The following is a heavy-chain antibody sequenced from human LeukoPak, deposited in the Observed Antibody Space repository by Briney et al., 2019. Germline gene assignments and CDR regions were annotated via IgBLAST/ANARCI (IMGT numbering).Heavy chain of an antibody. V-gene: IGHV4-34*01. Sequence: SETLSLTCAVYGGSFSGYYWSWIRQPPGKGLEWIGEINHGGCTNYNPSLKSRVTISVDTSRNQFSLKLSSVTAADTAVCYCARSSSSEGHFDYWGQGTLVTVSS. J-gene: IGHJ4*02. CDR1: GGSFSGYY. CDR2: INHGGCT. CDR3: ARSSSSEGHFDY. D-gene: IGHD6-6*01.